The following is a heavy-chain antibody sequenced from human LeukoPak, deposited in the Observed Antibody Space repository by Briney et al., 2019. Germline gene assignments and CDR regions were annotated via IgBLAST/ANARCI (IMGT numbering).Heavy chain of an antibody. Sequence: PGGSLRLSCAASGFTFSSYSMNWVRQAPGKGLEWVSSISSSSSYIYYADSVKGRFTISRGNAKNSLYLQMNSLRAEDTAVYYCARAFLVSARPTYFDYWGQGTLVTVSS. V-gene: IGHV3-21*01. CDR1: GFTFSSYS. J-gene: IGHJ4*02. D-gene: IGHD6-6*01. CDR3: ARAFLVSARPTYFDY. CDR2: ISSSSSYI.